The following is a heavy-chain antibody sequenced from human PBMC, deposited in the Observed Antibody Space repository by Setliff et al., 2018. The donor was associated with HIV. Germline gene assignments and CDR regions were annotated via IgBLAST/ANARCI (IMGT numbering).Heavy chain of an antibody. V-gene: IGHV4-59*08. CDR3: ARARSDWYNVRPYYFDL. J-gene: IGHJ4*02. CDR1: GGSISSHY. Sequence: ETLSLTCTVSGGSISSHYWSWIRQPPGKGLEWIGSVYYSGSTNYNPSLKSRLSISVDKSKNQFSLTLSSVTAADTAVYYCARARSDWYNVRPYYFDLWGQGT. CDR2: VYYSGST. D-gene: IGHD6-19*01.